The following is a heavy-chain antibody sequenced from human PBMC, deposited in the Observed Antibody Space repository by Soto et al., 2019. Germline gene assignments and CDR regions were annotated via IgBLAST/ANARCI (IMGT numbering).Heavy chain of an antibody. CDR1: GFTFSSYA. D-gene: IGHD1-7*01. V-gene: IGHV3-23*01. J-gene: IGHJ4*02. CDR3: AKATRYNWNSYFDY. CDR2: ISGSGGSI. Sequence: GGSLRLSCAASGFTFSSYAMSWVRQAPGKGLEWVSTISGSGGSIYYADSVKGRFTISRDSSKNTVYLQMNSLRAEDTAVYYCAKATRYNWNSYFDYWGQGTLVTVSS.